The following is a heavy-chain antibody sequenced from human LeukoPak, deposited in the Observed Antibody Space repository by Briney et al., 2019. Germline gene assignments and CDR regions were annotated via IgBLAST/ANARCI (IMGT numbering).Heavy chain of an antibody. CDR1: GYTFTSYG. CDR3: ASVTGYYGSGSLDAFDI. V-gene: IGHV1-18*04. CDR2: ISAYNGNT. D-gene: IGHD3-10*01. J-gene: IGHJ3*02. Sequence: ASVKVSCKASGYTFTSYGISWVRQAPGQVLEWMGWISAYNGNTNYAQKLQGRVTMTTDTSTSTAYMELRSLRSGDTAVYYCASVTGYYGSGSLDAFDIWGQGTMVTVSS.